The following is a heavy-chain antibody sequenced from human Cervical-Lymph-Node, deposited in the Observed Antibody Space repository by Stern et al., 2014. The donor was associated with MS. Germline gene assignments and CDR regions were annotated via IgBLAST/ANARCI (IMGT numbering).Heavy chain of an antibody. CDR3: AKEGIAVASFDY. Sequence: EVQLVQSGGDLAQPGGSLRLSCAVSGFTFSLYAMSWVRQAPGKGLEWVSAISGTDSNTYYAETVKGRFTISRDNSKYTLYLQKNNLRAEDTAVYYCAKEGIAVASFDYWGQGTLVTVSS. CDR2: ISGTDSNT. J-gene: IGHJ4*02. D-gene: IGHD6-19*01. CDR1: GFTFSLYA. V-gene: IGHV3-23*04.